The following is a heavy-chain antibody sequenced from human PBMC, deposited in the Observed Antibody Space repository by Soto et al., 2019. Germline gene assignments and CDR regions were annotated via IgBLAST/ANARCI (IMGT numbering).Heavy chain of an antibody. D-gene: IGHD3-22*01. J-gene: IGHJ4*02. Sequence: ASVKVSCKASGYTFTSYGISWVRQAPGQGLEWMGWISAYNGNTNYAQKLQGRVTMTTDTSTSTAYMELRCLRSDDTAVYYCARVRVVTMIVVVITGSFDYWGQGTLVTVSS. CDR1: GYTFTSYG. V-gene: IGHV1-18*01. CDR3: ARVRVVTMIVVVITGSFDY. CDR2: ISAYNGNT.